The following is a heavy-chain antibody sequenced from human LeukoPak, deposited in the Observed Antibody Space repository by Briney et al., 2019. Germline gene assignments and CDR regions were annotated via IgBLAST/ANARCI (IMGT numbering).Heavy chain of an antibody. CDR2: ISTYDGNT. CDR3: ARDPLHYGFDY. J-gene: IGHJ4*02. D-gene: IGHD3-10*01. Sequence: ASVNVSCKASGYTFTTYGITWVRQAPGQGLEWMGWISTYDGNTNFAQKLQGRVTMTTDTSTSTAYMELRSLRSDDTAVYYCARDPLHYGFDYWGQGTLVTVSS. CDR1: GYTFTTYG. V-gene: IGHV1-18*01.